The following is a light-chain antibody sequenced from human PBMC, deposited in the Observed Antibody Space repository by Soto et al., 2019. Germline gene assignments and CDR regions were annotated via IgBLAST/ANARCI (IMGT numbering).Light chain of an antibody. CDR2: EVF. V-gene: IGLV2-14*01. CDR1: SNDIGAFDY. Sequence: QSVLTQPASVSASPGQSISISCTGTSNDIGAFDYVSWYQQHPGKAPKLIIFEVFNRPSGVSTRFSGSKSGSTASLTISGLQAEDEADYFCSSYTTNSAHVFGGGTQLTVL. CDR3: SSYTTNSAHV. J-gene: IGLJ2*01.